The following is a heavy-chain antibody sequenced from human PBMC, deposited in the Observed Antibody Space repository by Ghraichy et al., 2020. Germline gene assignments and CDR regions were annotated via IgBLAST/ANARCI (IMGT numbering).Heavy chain of an antibody. CDR1: GFTFSSYA. D-gene: IGHD6-19*01. V-gene: IGHV3-23*01. CDR3: AKVLQQWLVDPFDY. CDR2: ISGSGGST. Sequence: GSLRLSCAASGFTFSSYAMSWVRQAPGKGLEWVSSISGSGGSTYYADSVKGRFTISRDNSKNTLYLQMNSQRAEDTALYYCAKVLQQWLVDPFDYWGQGTLVTVSS. J-gene: IGHJ4*02.